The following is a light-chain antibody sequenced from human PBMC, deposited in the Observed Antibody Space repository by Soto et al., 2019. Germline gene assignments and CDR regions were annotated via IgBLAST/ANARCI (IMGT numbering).Light chain of an antibody. V-gene: IGKV1-5*01. CDR3: QQYDRYSYS. J-gene: IGKJ2*01. Sequence: DIQMTQSPSTLSASVGDRVTITCRASQSISKWVAWYQQKPGKAPKILISDASSLESGVPSRFGGRGSGTEFTVTISSLQPDDFATYYCQQYDRYSYSFGQGTKLEIK. CDR2: DAS. CDR1: QSISKW.